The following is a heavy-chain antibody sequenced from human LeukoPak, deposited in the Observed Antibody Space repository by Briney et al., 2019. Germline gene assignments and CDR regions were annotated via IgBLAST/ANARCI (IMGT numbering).Heavy chain of an antibody. CDR3: VRDYCSGGRCYSAY. V-gene: IGHV3-30*09. CDR2: ISYDGNNK. CDR1: GFTLSDYA. D-gene: IGHD2-15*01. J-gene: IGHJ4*02. Sequence: GGSLRLCCAASGFTLSDYAMHWVRQAPGKGLEWVAVISYDGNNKYYTDSVKGRFAISRDNSKNTLYLQMNSLRPEDTAVYYCVRDYCSGGRCYSAYWGQGTLVTVSS.